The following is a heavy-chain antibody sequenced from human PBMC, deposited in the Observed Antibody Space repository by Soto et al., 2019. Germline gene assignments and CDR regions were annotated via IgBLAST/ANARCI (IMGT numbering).Heavy chain of an antibody. D-gene: IGHD3-16*02. Sequence: QVQLVQSGAEVKKPGASVKVSCKASGYTFTSYGISWVRQAPGQGLEWMGWISAYNGNTNYAQKLQGRVTMTTDTXTXTAYMELRSLRSDDTAVYYCARDDDYVWGSYRSPHYWGQGTLVTVSS. J-gene: IGHJ4*02. CDR1: GYTFTSYG. V-gene: IGHV1-18*01. CDR2: ISAYNGNT. CDR3: ARDDDYVWGSYRSPHY.